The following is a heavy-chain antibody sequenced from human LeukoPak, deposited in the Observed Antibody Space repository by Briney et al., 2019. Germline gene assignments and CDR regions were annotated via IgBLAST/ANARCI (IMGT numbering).Heavy chain of an antibody. V-gene: IGHV1-2*02. CDR1: GYTFTGYY. CDR2: INRNSGGT. CDR3: AREYPVPAAPNWFDP. Sequence: ASVQVSCKASGYTFTGYYMHWVRQAPGQGLEWMGWINRNSGGTNYAQKFQGRVTMTRDTSISTAYMELSRLRSDDTAVYYCAREYPVPAAPNWFDPWGQGTLVTVSS. D-gene: IGHD2-2*01. J-gene: IGHJ5*02.